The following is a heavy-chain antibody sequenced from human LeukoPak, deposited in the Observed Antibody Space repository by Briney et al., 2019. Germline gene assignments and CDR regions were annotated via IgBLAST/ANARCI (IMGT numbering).Heavy chain of an antibody. CDR2: MNPNSGNT. V-gene: IGHV1-8*01. Sequence: ASVKVSCKASGYTFTSYDINWVRQATGQGLEWMGWMNPNSGNTGYAQKFQGRVTMTRNTSISTAYMELSSLRSEDTAVYYCARGHSTMVRGVTRDNWFDPWGQGTLVTVSS. CDR1: GYTFTSYD. D-gene: IGHD3-10*01. J-gene: IGHJ5*02. CDR3: ARGHSTMVRGVTRDNWFDP.